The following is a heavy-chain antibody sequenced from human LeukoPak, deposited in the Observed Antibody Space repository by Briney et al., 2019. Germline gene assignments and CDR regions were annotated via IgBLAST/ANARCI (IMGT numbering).Heavy chain of an antibody. CDR3: ARHAPLRYFDWLLASHWFDP. J-gene: IGHJ5*02. CDR2: IYYSGST. D-gene: IGHD3-9*01. CDR1: GGSISSYY. Sequence: SETLSLTCTVSGGSISSYYWSWIRQPPGKGLEWIGYIYYSGSTNYNPSLKSRVTISVDTSKNQFSLKLSSVTAADTAVYYCARHAPLRYFDWLLASHWFDPWGQGTLVTVSS. V-gene: IGHV4-59*08.